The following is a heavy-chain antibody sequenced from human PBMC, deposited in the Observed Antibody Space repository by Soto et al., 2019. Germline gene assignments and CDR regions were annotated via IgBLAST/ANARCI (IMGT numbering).Heavy chain of an antibody. CDR2: INAGNGNT. CDR1: GYTFTSYA. J-gene: IGHJ5*02. CDR3: ARERRVFYWFDP. D-gene: IGHD3-9*01. V-gene: IGHV1-3*01. Sequence: QVQLVQSGAEVKKPGASVKVSCKASGYTFTSYAMHWVRQAPGQRLEWMGWINAGNGNTKYSQKFQGRVTITRDTSASTAYMELSSLRSEDTAVYYCARERRVFYWFDPRGQGTLVTVSS.